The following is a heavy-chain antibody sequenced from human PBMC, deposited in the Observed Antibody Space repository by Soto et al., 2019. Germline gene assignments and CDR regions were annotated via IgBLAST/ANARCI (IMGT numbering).Heavy chain of an antibody. V-gene: IGHV3-23*01. D-gene: IGHD2-2*01. J-gene: IGHJ4*02. CDR2: ISGSGGST. CDR3: AKDGCGSTSCYVPDFDY. CDR1: GFTFSSYA. Sequence: PGGSLRLSCAASGFTFSSYAMSWVRQAPGKRLEWVSAISGSGGSTYYADSVKGRFTISRDNSKNTLYLQMNSLRAEDTAVYYCAKDGCGSTSCYVPDFDYWGQGTLVTVSS.